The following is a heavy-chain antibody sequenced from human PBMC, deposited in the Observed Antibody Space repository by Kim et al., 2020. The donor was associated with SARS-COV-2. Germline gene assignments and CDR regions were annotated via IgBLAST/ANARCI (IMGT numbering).Heavy chain of an antibody. CDR3: ARVRSSSWYLGGNWFDP. CDR1: GGSFSGYY. Sequence: SETLSLTCAVYGGSFSGYYWSWIRQPPGKGLEWIGEINHSGSTNYNPSLKSRVTISVDTSKNQFSLKLSSVTAADTAVYYCARVRSSSWYLGGNWFDPWGQGTLVTVSS. D-gene: IGHD6-13*01. J-gene: IGHJ5*02. CDR2: INHSGST. V-gene: IGHV4-34*01.